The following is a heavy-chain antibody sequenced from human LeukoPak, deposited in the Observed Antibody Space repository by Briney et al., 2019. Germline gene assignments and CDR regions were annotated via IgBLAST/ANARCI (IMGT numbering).Heavy chain of an antibody. V-gene: IGHV1-3*01. CDR2: INAGNGNT. CDR1: GYTFTSYA. J-gene: IGHJ4*02. D-gene: IGHD3-3*01. Sequence: ASVKVSCKASGYTFTSYAMHWVRQAPGQRLEWMGWINAGNGNTKYSQKFQGRVTITRDTSASTAYMELSSLRSEDTAVYYCARDSGKNDFWSGYYGGFDYWGQGTLVTVPS. CDR3: ARDSGKNDFWSGYYGGFDY.